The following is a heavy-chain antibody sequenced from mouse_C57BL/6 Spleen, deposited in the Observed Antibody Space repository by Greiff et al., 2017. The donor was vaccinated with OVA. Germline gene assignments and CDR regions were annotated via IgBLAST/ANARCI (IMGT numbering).Heavy chain of an antibody. J-gene: IGHJ1*03. Sequence: QVQLQQPGPELVRPGSSVKLSCKASGYTFTSYWMHWVKQRPIQGLEWIGNIDPSDSETHYNQKFKGKATLTVDKSSSTAYMQLSSLTSEDSAVYDCERLGGTTVVDTGFDVWGTGTTVTVSS. CDR2: IDPSDSET. D-gene: IGHD1-1*01. CDR3: ERLGGTTVVDTGFDV. V-gene: IGHV1-52*01. CDR1: GYTFTSYW.